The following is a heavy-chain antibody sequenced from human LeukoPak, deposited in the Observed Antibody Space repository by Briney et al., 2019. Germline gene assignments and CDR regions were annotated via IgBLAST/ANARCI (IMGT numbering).Heavy chain of an antibody. Sequence: GGSLRLSCAASGFTFSSYDMNWVRQAPGKGLVWVSHINGDGTDTSYVDSVKGRFTISRDNARNTLYLQMNSLRAEDTAVYYCTRDRAGYCSTTNCPWGQGTLVTVSS. J-gene: IGHJ5*02. CDR3: TRDRAGYCSTTNCP. D-gene: IGHD2-2*03. CDR2: INGDGTDT. CDR1: GFTFSSYD. V-gene: IGHV3-74*01.